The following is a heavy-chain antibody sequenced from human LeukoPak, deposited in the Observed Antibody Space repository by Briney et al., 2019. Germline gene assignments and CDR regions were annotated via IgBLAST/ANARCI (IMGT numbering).Heavy chain of an antibody. CDR1: GFIFSNYA. CDR3: AKWGDYDVLTGYYDPDN. V-gene: IGHV3-23*01. CDR2: IVGSGANT. J-gene: IGHJ4*02. Sequence: GGSLRLSCAASGFIFSNYAMSWARQAPGKGLEWVSAIVGSGANTYYADSMKGRFTISRDNPRNTLYLQMNSLRAEDTAVYYCAKWGDYDVLTGYYDPDNWGQGTLVTVSS. D-gene: IGHD3-9*01.